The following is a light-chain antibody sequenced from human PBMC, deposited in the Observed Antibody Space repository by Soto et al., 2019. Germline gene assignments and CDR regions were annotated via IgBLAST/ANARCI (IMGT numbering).Light chain of an antibody. CDR2: LNNDGSH. J-gene: IGLJ3*02. CDR3: QTWVTGPPWV. CDR1: SGHSTYA. V-gene: IGLV4-69*01. Sequence: QLELTQSPSASASLGASVKLTCTLSSGHSTYAIGWHQQQPEKGPRYLMKLNNDGSHTKGDGIPDRFSGSSSGAERYLTISSLQSEDEADYYCQTWVTGPPWVFGGGTKLTVL.